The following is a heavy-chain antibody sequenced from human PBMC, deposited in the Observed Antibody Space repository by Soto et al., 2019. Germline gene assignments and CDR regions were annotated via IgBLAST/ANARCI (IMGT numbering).Heavy chain of an antibody. J-gene: IGHJ4*02. CDR1: GGSISSCY. V-gene: IGHV4-59*01. D-gene: IGHD6-19*01. CDR3: ARSAGSSGWYALAFDY. Sequence: LSLTCTVSGGSISSCYWSWIRQPPGKGLEWIGYIYYSGSTNYNPSLKSRVTISVDTSKNQFSLKLSSVTAADTAVYYCARSAGSSGWYALAFDYWGQGTLVTVSS. CDR2: IYYSGST.